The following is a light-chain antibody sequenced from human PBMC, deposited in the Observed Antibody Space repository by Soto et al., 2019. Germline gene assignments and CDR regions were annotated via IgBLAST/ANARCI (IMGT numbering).Light chain of an antibody. CDR1: QSVRSN. V-gene: IGKV3-15*01. Sequence: EVVMTQSPATLSVSPGERVTLSCRASQSVRSNLAWYQQKPGQAPRLLMYGASTRATSISDRFSGSGSGTEFTLTISSLQSEDVAVYYCQQYNKWPLTFGGGTKVDIK. CDR2: GAS. CDR3: QQYNKWPLT. J-gene: IGKJ4*01.